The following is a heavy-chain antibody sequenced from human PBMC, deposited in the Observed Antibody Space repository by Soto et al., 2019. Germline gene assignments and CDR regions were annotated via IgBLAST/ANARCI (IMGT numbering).Heavy chain of an antibody. CDR1: GFTVSAYT. CDR3: AKDFYDYSGTYGLHCDY. J-gene: IGHJ4*02. Sequence: RGPRRLSCSASGFTVSAYTMHWVRQAPGKGLDYISAITNYVGTTYYADSVKGRFSVSRDNSKNTLYLQLSSLRTEDTAVYYCAKDFYDYSGTYGLHCDYWGQVIFVTIPS. D-gene: IGHD5-12*01. V-gene: IGHV3-64D*06. CDR2: ITNYVGTT.